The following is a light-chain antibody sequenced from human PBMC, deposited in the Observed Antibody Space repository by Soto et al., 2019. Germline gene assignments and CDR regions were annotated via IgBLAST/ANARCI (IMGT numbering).Light chain of an antibody. V-gene: IGLV2-23*02. J-gene: IGLJ1*01. CDR3: CSYAGSSTYV. CDR1: SSDVGSYNL. Sequence: LTQPASVSGSPGQSITISCTGTSSDVGSYNLVSWYQQHPGKAPKLMIYEVSKRPSGVSNRFSGSKSGNTASLAISGLQAEDEADYYCCSYAGSSTYVFGTGTKVTVL. CDR2: EVS.